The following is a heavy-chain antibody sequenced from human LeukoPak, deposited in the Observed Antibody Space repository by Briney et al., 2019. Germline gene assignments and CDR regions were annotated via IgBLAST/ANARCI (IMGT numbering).Heavy chain of an antibody. CDR1: GGSFSGYY. J-gene: IGHJ6*03. CDR3: ATGRNGVVPAPILGVGPWYNYHYMDV. CDR2: IDHSGTT. D-gene: IGHD2-2*02. Sequence: SETLSLTCVVYGGSFSGYYWTWIRQPPGKGLEWIGEIDHSGTTNYNPSLKSRVTMSVDTSKDQFSLMVSSVTAADTAVYYCATGRNGVVPAPILGVGPWYNYHYMDVWGKGTTVTVSS. V-gene: IGHV4-34*01.